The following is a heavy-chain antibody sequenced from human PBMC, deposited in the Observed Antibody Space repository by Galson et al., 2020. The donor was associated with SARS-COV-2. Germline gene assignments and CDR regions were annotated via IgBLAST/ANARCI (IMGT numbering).Heavy chain of an antibody. CDR3: ARQYDGRSQDGFDV. Sequence: GESLKISCAASGFPFDMYTMTWVRQAPGKGLEWVSFISSGSSYIYYAASVRGRFTISRDNAKNSVSLQMNSLRAEDTALYFCARQYDGRSQDGFDVWGQGTMVTVSS. D-gene: IGHD1-26*01. CDR1: GFPFDMYT. J-gene: IGHJ3*01. CDR2: ISSGSSYI. V-gene: IGHV3-21*01.